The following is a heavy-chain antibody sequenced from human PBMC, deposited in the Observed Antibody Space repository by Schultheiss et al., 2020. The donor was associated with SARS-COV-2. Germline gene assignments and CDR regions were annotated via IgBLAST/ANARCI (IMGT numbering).Heavy chain of an antibody. CDR1: GGSISSYY. V-gene: IGHV4-59*08. CDR3: ARHKRSNYYDSSGYYSGY. CDR2: IYYSGST. D-gene: IGHD3-22*01. Sequence: SQTLSLTCTVSGGSISSYYWSWIRQPPGKGLEWIGYIYYSGSTNYNPSLKSRVTISVDTSKNQFSLKLISVTAADTAVYYCARHKRSNYYDSSGYYSGYWGQGTLVTVSS. J-gene: IGHJ4*02.